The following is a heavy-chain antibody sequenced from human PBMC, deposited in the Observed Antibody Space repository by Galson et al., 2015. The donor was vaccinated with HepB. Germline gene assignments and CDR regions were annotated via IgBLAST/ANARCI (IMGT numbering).Heavy chain of an antibody. CDR3: ARRQIYGSGLYSMDV. V-gene: IGHV5-51*01. CDR2: IYPSASET. J-gene: IGHJ4*02. Sequence: QSGAEVKKPGESLKISCEGSGYRFSMYWIGWVRQMPGRGLEWMGSIYPSASETRYSPSFQGQVTISADKSISTAYLQWSSLKASDTAMYYCARRQIYGSGLYSMDVWGQGTLVTVSS. CDR1: GYRFSMYW. D-gene: IGHD2-15*01.